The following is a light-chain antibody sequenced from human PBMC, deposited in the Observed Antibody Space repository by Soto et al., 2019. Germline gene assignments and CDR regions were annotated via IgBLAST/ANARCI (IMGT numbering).Light chain of an antibody. CDR2: DVH. J-gene: IGLJ3*02. Sequence: QSALTQPHSVSGSPGQSVTISCIGTSSDVGAWNYVSWYQQFPGKAPKLIISDVHKRPSGVPARFFGSKSGNTAALTIYGLQAEDEADYYCCSYASTYTWVFGGGTKLTVL. V-gene: IGLV2-11*01. CDR3: CSYASTYTWV. CDR1: SSDVGAWNY.